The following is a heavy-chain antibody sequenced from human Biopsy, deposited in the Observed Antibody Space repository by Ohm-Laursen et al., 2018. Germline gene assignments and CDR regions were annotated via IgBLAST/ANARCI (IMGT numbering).Heavy chain of an antibody. V-gene: IGHV3-9*01. J-gene: IGHJ3*02. CDR2: ISWSSDSI. CDR3: TKNTQWEGSGYLDAFHI. D-gene: IGHD3-22*01. CDR1: GFRFDNTG. Sequence: SLRLSCAASGFRFDNTGMHWVRQGPGKGLEWVAGISWSSDSITYAKSVTGRFTISRDNGENSLYLQMNSLRPEDTALNYCTKNTQWEGSGYLDAFHIWGHGAMVTVSS.